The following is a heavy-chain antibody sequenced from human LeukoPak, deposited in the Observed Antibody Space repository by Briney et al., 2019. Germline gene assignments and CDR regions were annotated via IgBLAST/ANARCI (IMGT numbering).Heavy chain of an antibody. J-gene: IGHJ4*02. CDR3: ARPRQQLGLLALDY. CDR1: GYSFPSYW. CDR2: IYPGDSDT. D-gene: IGHD6-13*01. Sequence: GESLKISCKGSGYSFPSYWIAWVRQMPGKGLEWMGIIYPGDSDTRYSPSFQGQVTFSADKSISAAYLQWSSLKASDTAMYYCARPRQQLGLLALDYWGQGTLVTVSS. V-gene: IGHV5-51*01.